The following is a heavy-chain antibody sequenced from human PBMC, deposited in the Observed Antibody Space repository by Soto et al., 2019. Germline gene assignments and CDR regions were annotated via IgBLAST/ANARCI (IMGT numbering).Heavy chain of an antibody. CDR3: TRTFDGSHYFSAEFDY. V-gene: IGHV3-73*01. CDR1: GFTFSGSA. Sequence: EVQLVESGGDLVQPGGSLKLSCAASGFTFSGSAMHWVRQASGNGLEWVGHIRSRAKNYATVYSASVTGRFIISSDDAKNTAYLQPNSLKPDDTAMYYFTRTFDGSHYFSAEFDYWGQGTLVTVSS. J-gene: IGHJ4*02. D-gene: IGHD3-10*01. CDR2: IRSRAKNYAT.